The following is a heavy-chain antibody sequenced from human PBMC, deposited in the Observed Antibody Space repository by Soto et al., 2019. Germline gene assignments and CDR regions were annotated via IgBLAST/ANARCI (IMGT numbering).Heavy chain of an antibody. J-gene: IGHJ6*02. D-gene: IGHD3-3*01. Sequence: ASVKVSCKASGYTFTGYYMHWVRQAPGQGLEWMGWINPNSGGTNYAQKFQGRVTMTRDTSISTAYMELSRLRSDDTAVYYCAREMIMNFGVVTANYYGMDVWGQGTTVTVSS. CDR3: AREMIMNFGVVTANYYGMDV. V-gene: IGHV1-2*02. CDR1: GYTFTGYY. CDR2: INPNSGGT.